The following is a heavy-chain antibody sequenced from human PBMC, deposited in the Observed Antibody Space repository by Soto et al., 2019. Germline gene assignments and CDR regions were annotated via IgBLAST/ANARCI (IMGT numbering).Heavy chain of an antibody. CDR3: ANIRNVVYAHNAY. J-gene: IGHJ4*02. V-gene: IGHV3-48*01. CDR2: ISHKSSAI. D-gene: IGHD2-8*02. Sequence: SGGSLRLSCAASGFTFSNYAMNWVRQAPGKGLEWVSYISHKSSAIYHADSVRGRFAISRDNSNNMLYLQMNSLRAEDTAVYYCANIRNVVYAHNAYWGQGTLVTVSS. CDR1: GFTFSNYA.